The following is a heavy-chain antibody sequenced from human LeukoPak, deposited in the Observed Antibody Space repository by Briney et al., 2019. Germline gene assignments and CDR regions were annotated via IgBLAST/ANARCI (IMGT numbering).Heavy chain of an antibody. CDR1: GFSFRLYW. CDR2: INQDGTLK. Sequence: PGGSLRLSCAASGFSFRLYWMSWVRQTPGKGLEWVANINQDGTLKNNVDSLKGRCTISRDGSKNTLYLQMNSLRVEDTAVYYCARGLFLSGYLDAFDIWGQGTVVTVSS. V-gene: IGHV3-7*03. J-gene: IGHJ3*02. CDR3: ARGLFLSGYLDAFDI. D-gene: IGHD3-22*01.